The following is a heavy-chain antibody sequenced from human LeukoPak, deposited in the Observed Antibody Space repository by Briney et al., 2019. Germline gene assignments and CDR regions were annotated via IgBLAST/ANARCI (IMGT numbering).Heavy chain of an antibody. CDR3: ATPAAGPGAEYSLY. V-gene: IGHV3-21*01. Sequence: PGGSLRLSCAASGFTFSIYAMSWVRQAPGKGLEWVSSIDFTSRYIYNADSVKGRFTTSRDNAKNSLDLQMNSLKVEDTAVYYCATPAAGPGAEYSLYWGQGTLVIVSS. CDR2: IDFTSRYI. J-gene: IGHJ1*01. D-gene: IGHD6-13*01. CDR1: GFTFSIYA.